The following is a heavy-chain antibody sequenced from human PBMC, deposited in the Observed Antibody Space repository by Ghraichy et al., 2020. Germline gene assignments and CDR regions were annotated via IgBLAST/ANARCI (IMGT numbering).Heavy chain of an antibody. Sequence: GGSLRLSCAASGFTVSSNYMSWVRQAPGKGLEWVSVIYSGGSTYYADSVKGRFTISRDNSKNTLYLQMNSLRAEDTAVYYCARDSSNYYYYGMDVWGQGTTVTVSS. V-gene: IGHV3-66*01. CDR1: GFTVSSNY. CDR3: ARDSSNYYYYGMDV. J-gene: IGHJ6*02. CDR2: IYSGGST. D-gene: IGHD4-11*01.